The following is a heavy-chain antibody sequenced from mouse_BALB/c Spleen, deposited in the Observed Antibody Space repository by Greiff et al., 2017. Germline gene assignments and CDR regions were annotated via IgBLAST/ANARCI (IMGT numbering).Heavy chain of an antibody. V-gene: IGHV14-1*02. CDR1: GFNIKDYY. CDR2: IDPENGNT. CDR3: ARCPVEYYFDY. J-gene: IGHJ2*01. D-gene: IGHD1-1*01. Sequence: EVQLQRSGAELVRPGALVKLSCKASGFNIKDYYMHWVKQRPEQGLEWIGWIDPENGNTIYDPKFQGKASITADTSSNTAYLQLSSLTSEDTAVYYCARCPVEYYFDYWGQGTTLTVSS.